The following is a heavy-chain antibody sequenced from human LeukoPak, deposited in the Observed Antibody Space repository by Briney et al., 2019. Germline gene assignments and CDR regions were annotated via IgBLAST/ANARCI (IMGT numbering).Heavy chain of an antibody. Sequence: SETLSLTCVVSGGSISSYYWSWIRQPPGKGLEWIGYIYYSGSTNYNPSLKSRVTISVDTSKNQFSLKLSSVTAADTAVYYCARENWNYYYYYGMDVWGQGTTVTVSS. D-gene: IGHD1-1*01. CDR2: IYYSGST. CDR1: GGSISSYY. J-gene: IGHJ6*02. CDR3: ARENWNYYYYYGMDV. V-gene: IGHV4-59*01.